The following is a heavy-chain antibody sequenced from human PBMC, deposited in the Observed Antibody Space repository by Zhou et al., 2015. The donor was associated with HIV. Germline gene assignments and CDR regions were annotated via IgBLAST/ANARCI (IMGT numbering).Heavy chain of an antibody. CDR3: ARGGMYYGSTGSYYYYYMDV. CDR1: GGTFSSYA. D-gene: IGHD3-10*01. CDR2: IIPIFGTA. J-gene: IGHJ6*03. V-gene: IGHV1-69*01. Sequence: QVQLVQSGAEVKKPGSSVKVSCKASGGTFSSYAISWVRQAPGQGLEWMGGIIPIFGTANYAQKFQGRVTITADESTSTAYMELSSLRSEDTAVYYCARGGMYYGSTGSYYYYYMDVWGKGTTVTVSS.